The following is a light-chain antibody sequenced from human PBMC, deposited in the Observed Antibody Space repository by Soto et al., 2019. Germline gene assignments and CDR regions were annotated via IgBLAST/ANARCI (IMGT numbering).Light chain of an antibody. J-gene: IGKJ5*01. Sequence: EIVLTQSPDTLSVSPGERAILSCRASESIYTKLAWYQQRPGQAPRLLIYGAFIRATGIPARFSGSGSGTDFTLTISSLQSEDFAVYYCQEYNKWFSITFGQGTRLEIK. CDR2: GAF. CDR3: QEYNKWFSIT. CDR1: ESIYTK. V-gene: IGKV3-15*01.